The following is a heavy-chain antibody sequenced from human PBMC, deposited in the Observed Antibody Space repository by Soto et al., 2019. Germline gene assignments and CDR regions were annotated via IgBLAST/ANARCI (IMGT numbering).Heavy chain of an antibody. V-gene: IGHV3-21*01. Sequence: EVQLVESGGDLVKPGGSLRLSCAASGFTFSSYSMNWVRQAPGKGLEWVSSISSSSSYIYYADSVKGRFTISRDNAKNSLYLQMNSLRAEDTAVYYCARTYSSGYYNDAFDIWGQGTMVTVSS. D-gene: IGHD3-22*01. CDR1: GFTFSSYS. CDR2: ISSSSSYI. J-gene: IGHJ3*02. CDR3: ARTYSSGYYNDAFDI.